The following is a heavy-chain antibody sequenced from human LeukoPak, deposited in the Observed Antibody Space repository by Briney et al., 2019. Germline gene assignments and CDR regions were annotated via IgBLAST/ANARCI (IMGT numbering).Heavy chain of an antibody. CDR2: ISYDGSNK. D-gene: IGHD6-19*01. Sequence: PAGSLRLSCAASGFTFSSYAMHWVRQAPGKGLEWVAVISYDGSNKYYADSVKGRFTISRDNSKNTLYLQMNSLRAEDTGVYYCAKYSSGWYALLGYFDYWGQGTLVTVSS. CDR1: GFTFSSYA. V-gene: IGHV3-30-3*01. CDR3: AKYSSGWYALLGYFDY. J-gene: IGHJ4*02.